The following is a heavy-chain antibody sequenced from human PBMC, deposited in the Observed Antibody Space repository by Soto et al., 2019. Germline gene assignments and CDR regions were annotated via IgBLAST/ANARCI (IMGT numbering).Heavy chain of an antibody. V-gene: IGHV4-34*01. CDR1: GGSFSGYY. D-gene: IGHD6-13*01. Sequence: SETLSLTCDVYGGSFSGYYWSWIRQPPGKWLEWIGEVNHRGNTNYNPSLKSRVTISVDASKNQFSLKLSSATAADTAVYYCARGVSSQYYIAYWGQGTLVTGSS. J-gene: IGHJ4*02. CDR3: ARGVSSQYYIAY. CDR2: VNHRGNT.